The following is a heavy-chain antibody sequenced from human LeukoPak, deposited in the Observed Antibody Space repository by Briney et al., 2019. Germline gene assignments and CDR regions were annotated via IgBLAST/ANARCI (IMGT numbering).Heavy chain of an antibody. Sequence: SETLSLTCTVSGGSISSSSYYWGWIRQPPGKGLEWIGSIYYSGSTYYNPSLKSRVTISVDTSKNQFSLKLSSVTAADTAGYYSARPPSSTSCYKRACGAFDIWGQGTMVTVSS. CDR2: IYYSGST. CDR3: ARPPSSTSCYKRACGAFDI. J-gene: IGHJ3*02. CDR1: GGSISSSSYY. V-gene: IGHV4-39*01. D-gene: IGHD2-2*02.